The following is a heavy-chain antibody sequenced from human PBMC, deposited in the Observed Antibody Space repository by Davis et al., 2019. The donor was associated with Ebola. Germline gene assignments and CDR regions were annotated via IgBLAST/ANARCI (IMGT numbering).Heavy chain of an antibody. CDR1: SGTFSTSS. J-gene: IGHJ4*02. CDR3: ATCPATIAAAGLQIFDY. V-gene: IGHV1-18*01. Sequence: AASVKVSCKASSGTFSTSSISWVRQAPGQGLEWMGWISAYNGNTNYAQKLQGRVTMTTDTSTSTAYMELSSLRSEDTAVYYCATCPATIAAAGLQIFDYWGQGTLVTVSS. CDR2: ISAYNGNT. D-gene: IGHD6-13*01.